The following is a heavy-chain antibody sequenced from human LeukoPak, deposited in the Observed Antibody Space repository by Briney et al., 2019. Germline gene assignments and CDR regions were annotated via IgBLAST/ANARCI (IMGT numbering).Heavy chain of an antibody. Sequence: GASVKVSCKASGYTFTSHAMHWVRQAPGQRLEWMGWINPSSGGTNYAQKFQGRVTMTRDTSISTAYMELSELRSDDTAVYYCAGQKDPRPIDYWGQGTLITVSS. CDR2: INPSSGGT. CDR3: AGQKDPRPIDY. J-gene: IGHJ4*02. V-gene: IGHV1-2*02. CDR1: GYTFTSHA.